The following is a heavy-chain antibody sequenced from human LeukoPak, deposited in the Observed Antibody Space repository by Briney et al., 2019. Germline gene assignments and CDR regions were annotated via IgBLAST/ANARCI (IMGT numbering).Heavy chain of an antibody. V-gene: IGHV1-24*01. CDR2: FDPEGGET. CDR1: GYTLTELS. Sequence: ASVKVSCKVSGYTLTELSMHWVRQAPGKGLEWMGGFDPEGGETIYAQKFQGRVTMTEDTSTDTAYMELSSLRSEDTAVYYCATISPVVSGSPDSWGQGTLVTVSS. J-gene: IGHJ4*02. CDR3: ATISPVVSGSPDS. D-gene: IGHD4-23*01.